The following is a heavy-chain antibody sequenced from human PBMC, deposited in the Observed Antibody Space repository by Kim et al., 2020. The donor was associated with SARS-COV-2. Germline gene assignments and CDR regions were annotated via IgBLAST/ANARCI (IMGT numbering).Heavy chain of an antibody. Sequence: SVKVSCKASGGTFSSYAISWVRQAPGQGLEWMGGIIPIFGTANYAQKFQGRVTITADESTSTAYMELSSLRSEDTAVYYCAREGSSSWYPGWSSGAGPYYYYGMDVWGQGTTVTVSS. CDR3: AREGSSSWYPGWSSGAGPYYYYGMDV. CDR2: IIPIFGTA. J-gene: IGHJ6*02. D-gene: IGHD6-13*01. CDR1: GGTFSSYA. V-gene: IGHV1-69*13.